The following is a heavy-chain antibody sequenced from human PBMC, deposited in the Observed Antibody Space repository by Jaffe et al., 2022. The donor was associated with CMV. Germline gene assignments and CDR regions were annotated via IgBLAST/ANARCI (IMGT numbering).Heavy chain of an antibody. D-gene: IGHD2-15*01. V-gene: IGHV4-59*08. CDR2: ISYGGTT. CDR1: GGSINSYY. CDR3: ARHPEGPHLFCSGGSCYSFDY. J-gene: IGHJ4*02. Sequence: QVQLQESGPGLVKPSETLSLTCTVSGGSINSYYWSWIRQPPGKGLEWIGYISYGGTTNYNPSLKSRVTISVDTSKNQFSLRLNSVTAADTAVYYCARHPEGPHLFCSGGSCYSFDYWGQGTLVTVSS.